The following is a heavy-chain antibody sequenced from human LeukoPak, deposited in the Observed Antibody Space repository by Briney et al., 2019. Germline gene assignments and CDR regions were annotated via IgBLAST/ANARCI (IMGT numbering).Heavy chain of an antibody. CDR3: ARFPSNYYGSGSYYRYFDL. Sequence: PGGSLRLSCAASGFTFSSYSMNWVRQAPGEGLEWVSSISSSSSYIYYADSVKGRFTISRDNAKNSLYLQMNSLRAEDTAVYYCARFPSNYYGSGSYYRYFDLWGRGTLVTVSS. J-gene: IGHJ2*01. CDR1: GFTFSSYS. CDR2: ISSSSSYI. D-gene: IGHD3-10*01. V-gene: IGHV3-21*01.